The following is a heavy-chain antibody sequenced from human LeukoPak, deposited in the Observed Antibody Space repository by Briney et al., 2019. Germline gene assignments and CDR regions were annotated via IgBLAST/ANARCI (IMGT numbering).Heavy chain of an antibody. CDR2: IYHSGST. J-gene: IGHJ4*02. D-gene: IGHD3-22*01. Sequence: PSETLSLTCAVSGYSISSGYYWGRIRQPPGKGLEWIGSIYHSGSTYYNPSLKSRVTISVDTSKNQFSLKLSSVTAADTAVYYCARVVYYDSSGYVIYLDYWGQGTLVTVSS. V-gene: IGHV4-38-2*01. CDR1: GYSISSGYY. CDR3: ARVVYYDSSGYVIYLDY.